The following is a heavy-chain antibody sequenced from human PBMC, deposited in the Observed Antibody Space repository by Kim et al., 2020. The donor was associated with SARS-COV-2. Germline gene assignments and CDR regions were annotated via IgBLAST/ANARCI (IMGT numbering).Heavy chain of an antibody. CDR1: GFTFSSYA. CDR3: AKDMVVALGGSHYYDYYG. CDR2: ICDGGSNT. D-gene: IGHD2-15*01. V-gene: IGHV3-23*01. Sequence: GGSLRLSCAASGFTFSSYAMRWVRQAPGKGLEWVAVICDGGSNTYYADSVKGRFTISRDNSKNTLYLQMNSLRAEDTAVYYCAKDMVVALGGSHYYDYYG. J-gene: IGHJ6*01.